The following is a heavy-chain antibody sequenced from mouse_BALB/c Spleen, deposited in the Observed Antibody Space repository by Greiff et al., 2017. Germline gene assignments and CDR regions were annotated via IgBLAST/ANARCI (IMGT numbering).Heavy chain of an antibody. CDR1: GYTFTSYY. D-gene: IGHD2-3*01. CDR3: TRRDGYYAMDY. Sequence: QVQLQQSGAELVKPGASVKLSCKASGYTFTSYYMYWVKQRPGQGLEWIGEINPSNGGTNFNEKFKSKATLTVDKSSSTAYMQLSSLTSEDSAVYYCTRRDGYYAMDYWGQGTSVTVSS. J-gene: IGHJ4*01. CDR2: INPSNGGT. V-gene: IGHV1S81*02.